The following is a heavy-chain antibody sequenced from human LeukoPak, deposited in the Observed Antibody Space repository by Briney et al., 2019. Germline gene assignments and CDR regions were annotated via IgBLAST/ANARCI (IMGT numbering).Heavy chain of an antibody. V-gene: IGHV4-31*03. D-gene: IGHD3-22*01. CDR3: XXXXXXXXXSGYYYGGFDY. J-gene: IGHJ4*02. CDR2: IYYSGST. Sequence: PSETLSLTCTVSGGSISSGGYYWSWIRQYPGKGLEWIGYIYYSGSTYYNPSLKSRVTISVDTSKNQFSLKLSSVTAADTAVYXXXXXXXXXXXSGYYYGGFDYWGQGTLVTVSS. CDR1: GGSISSGGYY.